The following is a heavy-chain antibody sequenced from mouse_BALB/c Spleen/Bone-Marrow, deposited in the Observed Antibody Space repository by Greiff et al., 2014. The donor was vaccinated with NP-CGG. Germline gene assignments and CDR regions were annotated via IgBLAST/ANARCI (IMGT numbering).Heavy chain of an antibody. J-gene: IGHJ4*01. CDR3: TRRRRGYAMDY. V-gene: IGHV6-6*02. CDR1: GFTFSNYW. CDR2: IRLKSNNYAT. Sequence: EVQLVESGGGLVQPGGSMKLSCVASGFTFSNYWMNWVRQSPEKGLEWVAEIRLKSNNYATHYAESVKGRFTISRDDSKSSVYLQMNNLRAEDTGIYYCTRRRRGYAMDYWGQGTSVTVSS.